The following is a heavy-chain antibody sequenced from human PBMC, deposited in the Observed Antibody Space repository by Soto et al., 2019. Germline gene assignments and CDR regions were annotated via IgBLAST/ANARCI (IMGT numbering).Heavy chain of an antibody. V-gene: IGHV3-23*01. Sequence: EVQLLESGGGLVQPGGSLRLSCAASGFTFSSYAMSWVRQAPGKGLEWVSAISGSGGSTYYADSVKGRFTISRDNSKNTLYQQMNSLRAEDTAVYYCAKGGNTMVRGVAYYFDYWGQGTLVTVSS. CDR2: ISGSGGST. CDR3: AKGGNTMVRGVAYYFDY. CDR1: GFTFSSYA. J-gene: IGHJ4*02. D-gene: IGHD3-10*01.